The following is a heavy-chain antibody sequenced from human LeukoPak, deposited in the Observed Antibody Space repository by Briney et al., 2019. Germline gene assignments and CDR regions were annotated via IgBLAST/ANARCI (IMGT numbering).Heavy chain of an antibody. Sequence: SVKVSCKASGGTFSSYAISWVRQATGQGLEWMGGIIPIFGTANYAQKFQGRVTITADESTSTAYMELSSLRSEDTAVYYCAGTPYSSGWYPYDYWGQGTLVTVSS. CDR3: AGTPYSSGWYPYDY. CDR2: IIPIFGTA. CDR1: GGTFSSYA. D-gene: IGHD6-19*01. V-gene: IGHV1-69*13. J-gene: IGHJ4*02.